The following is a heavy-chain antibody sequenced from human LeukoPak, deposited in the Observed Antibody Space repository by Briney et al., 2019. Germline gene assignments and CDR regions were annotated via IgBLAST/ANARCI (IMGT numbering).Heavy chain of an antibody. CDR2: IYTSGST. CDR1: GVSISNH. CDR3: ARTLWGYYSYMDV. J-gene: IGHJ6*03. V-gene: IGHV4-4*07. D-gene: IGHD5-18*01. Sequence: SETLSLTCTVSGVSISNHWTWIRQPAGKGLEWIGRIYTSGSTNYNPSLKSRVTMSVDTSENQFSLNLSSVTAADTAVYYCARTLWGYYSYMDVWGKGTTVTISS.